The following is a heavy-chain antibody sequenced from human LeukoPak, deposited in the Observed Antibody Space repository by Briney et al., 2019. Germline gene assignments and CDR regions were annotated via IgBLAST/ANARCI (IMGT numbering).Heavy chain of an antibody. J-gene: IGHJ4*02. V-gene: IGHV4-59*01. Sequence: PSETLSLTCTVSGGSISSYYWSWIRQPPGKGLEWIGYIYYSGSTNYNPSLKSRVTISVDTSKNQFSLKLSSVTAADTAVYCCARESQLLFDYWGQGTLVTVSS. CDR3: ARESQLLFDY. CDR2: IYYSGST. D-gene: IGHD2-2*01. CDR1: GGSISSYY.